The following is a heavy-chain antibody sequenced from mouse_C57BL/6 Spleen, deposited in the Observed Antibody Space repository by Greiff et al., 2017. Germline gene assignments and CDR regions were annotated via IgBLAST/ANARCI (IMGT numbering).Heavy chain of an antibody. J-gene: IGHJ4*01. CDR1: GYTFTSYW. D-gene: IGHD3-1*01. CDR2: IDPSDSYT. V-gene: IGHV1-50*01. Sequence: VQLQQSGAELVKPGASVKLSCKASGYTFTSYWMQWVKQRPGQGLEWIGEIDPSDSYTNYNQKFKGKATLTVDTSSSTAYMQLSSLTSEDSAVYYCATRALTYYAMDYWGQGTSVTVSS. CDR3: ATRALTYYAMDY.